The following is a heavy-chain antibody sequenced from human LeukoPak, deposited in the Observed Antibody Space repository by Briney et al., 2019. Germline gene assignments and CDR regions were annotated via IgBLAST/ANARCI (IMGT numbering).Heavy chain of an antibody. D-gene: IGHD3-10*01. CDR3: ARFDGSGTYYNFDY. CDR1: GGSISSSSYH. J-gene: IGHJ4*02. V-gene: IGHV4-39*01. CDR2: IYYSGST. Sequence: SETLSLTCTVSGGSISSSSYHWGWIRQPPGKGLEWIGSIYYSGSTYYNPSLKSRVTISVDTSKNQFSLKLSSVTAADTAVYYCARFDGSGTYYNFDYWGQGTLVTVSS.